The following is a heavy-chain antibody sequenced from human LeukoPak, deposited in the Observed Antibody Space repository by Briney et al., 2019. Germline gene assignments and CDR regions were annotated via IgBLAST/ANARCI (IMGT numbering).Heavy chain of an antibody. Sequence: GGSLRLSCAASGFTFSDYYLSWIRQAPGKGLEWVSYISSSGSTIYYADSVKGRFTISRDNAKNSLYLQMNSLRAEDTAVYYCARSYYYGSGSYDYYYGMDVWGQGTTVTVSS. D-gene: IGHD3-10*01. V-gene: IGHV3-11*01. CDR2: ISSSGSTI. CDR3: ARSYYYGSGSYDYYYGMDV. CDR1: GFTFSDYY. J-gene: IGHJ6*02.